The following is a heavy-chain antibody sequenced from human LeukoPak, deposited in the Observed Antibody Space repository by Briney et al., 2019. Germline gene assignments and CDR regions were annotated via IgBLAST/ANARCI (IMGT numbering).Heavy chain of an antibody. V-gene: IGHV4-59*01. Sequence: SETLSLTCTVSGGSISSYYWSWIRQPPGKGLEWIGYIYYSGSTNYNPSLKSRVTISVDTSKNQFSLKLSSVTAADTAVYYCARADDYRNYVASGWFDPWGQGTLVTVSS. J-gene: IGHJ5*02. D-gene: IGHD4-11*01. CDR3: ARADDYRNYVASGWFDP. CDR2: IYYSGST. CDR1: GGSISSYY.